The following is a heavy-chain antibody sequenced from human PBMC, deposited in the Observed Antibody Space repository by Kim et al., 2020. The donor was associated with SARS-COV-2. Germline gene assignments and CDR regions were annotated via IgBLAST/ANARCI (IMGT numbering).Heavy chain of an antibody. J-gene: IGHJ4*02. V-gene: IGHV1-18*04. CDR2: ISAYNGNT. CDR3: ARDLGIAARPGGHFDY. Sequence: ASVKVSCKASGYTFTSYGISWVRQAPGQGLDWMGWISAYNGNTNYAQKLQGRVTMTTDTSTSTAYMELRSLRSDDTAVYYCARDLGIAARPGGHFDYWGQGTLSPSPQ. D-gene: IGHD6-6*01. CDR1: GYTFTSYG.